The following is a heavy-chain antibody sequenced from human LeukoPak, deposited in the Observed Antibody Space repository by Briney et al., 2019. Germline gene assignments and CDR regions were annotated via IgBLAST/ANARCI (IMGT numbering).Heavy chain of an antibody. CDR2: INHSGST. J-gene: IGHJ4*02. Sequence: SETLSLTFAVYGGSFSGYYWGWIRQPPGKGLEWIGDINHSGSTNYNPSLKSRVTISVDTYKNQVSLKLSSVTAADTAVYYGARGRYLRYYDFCSVSDKDYYFDYWGQGTLVTVSS. CDR1: GGSFSGYY. V-gene: IGHV4-34*01. D-gene: IGHD3-3*01. CDR3: ARGRYLRYYDFCSVSDKDYYFDY.